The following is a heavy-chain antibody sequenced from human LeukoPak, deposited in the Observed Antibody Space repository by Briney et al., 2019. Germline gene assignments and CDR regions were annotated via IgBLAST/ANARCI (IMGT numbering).Heavy chain of an antibody. CDR1: GVIVRSNY. CDR2: LYHGGST. D-gene: IGHD3-10*01. V-gene: IGHV3-66*02. CDR3: AKEGDYYGSGSYRDGFDI. Sequence: GGSLRLSCVGSGVIVRSNYMTWVRQAPGKGLEWVSILYHGGSTYYADSVKGRFTISRDSFKNTLYLQMNSLRPEDTAVYYCAKEGDYYGSGSYRDGFDIWGQGTRATVSS. J-gene: IGHJ3*02.